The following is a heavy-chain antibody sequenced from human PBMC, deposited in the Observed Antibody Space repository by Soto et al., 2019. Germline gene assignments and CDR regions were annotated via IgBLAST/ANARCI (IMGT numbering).Heavy chain of an antibody. V-gene: IGHV4-59*01. CDR2: IYYSGST. CDR3: ARVIGRITMVRGVPDGGWFDP. Sequence: SETLSLTCTVSGGSISSYYWSWIRQPPGKGLEWIGYIYYSGSTNYNPSLKSRVTISVDTSKNQFSLKLSSVTAADTAVYYCARVIGRITMVRGVPDGGWFDPWGQGTLVTVSS. D-gene: IGHD3-10*01. CDR1: GGSISSYY. J-gene: IGHJ5*02.